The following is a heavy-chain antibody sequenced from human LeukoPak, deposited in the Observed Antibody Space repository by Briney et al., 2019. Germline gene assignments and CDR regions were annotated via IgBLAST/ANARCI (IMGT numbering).Heavy chain of an antibody. V-gene: IGHV3-13*01. CDR3: AREGLAYGHFDY. J-gene: IGHJ4*02. Sequence: GGSLRLSCAASGFTFSSYDMHWVRQATGKGLEWVSAIGTAGDTYYPGSVKDRFTISRENAKNSLYLQMNSLRAGDTAVYYCAREGLAYGHFDYWGQGTLVTVSS. D-gene: IGHD4-17*01. CDR2: IGTAGDT. CDR1: GFTFSSYD.